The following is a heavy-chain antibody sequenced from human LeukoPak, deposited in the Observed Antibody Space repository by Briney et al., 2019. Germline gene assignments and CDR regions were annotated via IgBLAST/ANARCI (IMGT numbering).Heavy chain of an antibody. CDR2: VYSGGST. Sequence: GGSLSLSCAASGLTVNSNYMRWVRQAPGKGLEWVSVVYSGGSTYYADSVKGRFTISRHNSKNTLYLQMNSLRAEDTAVYYCARVLLSTGFGSHERYFDYWGQGTLVTVSS. CDR1: GLTVNSNY. V-gene: IGHV3-53*04. D-gene: IGHD3-10*01. J-gene: IGHJ4*02. CDR3: ARVLLSTGFGSHERYFDY.